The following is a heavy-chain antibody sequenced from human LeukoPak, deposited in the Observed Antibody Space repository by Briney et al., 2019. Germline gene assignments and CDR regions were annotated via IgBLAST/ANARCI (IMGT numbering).Heavy chain of an antibody. Sequence: GRSLRLSCAGSGFIFNNYAMHWVRQPPGKGLEWVSGISWNSGTIDYADSVKGRFTISRDNAKNSLYLQMNSLRTEDTALYYCVVGATDYYYGMDVWGQGTTVTVSS. D-gene: IGHD1-26*01. CDR2: ISWNSGTI. CDR1: GFIFNNYA. J-gene: IGHJ6*02. CDR3: VVGATDYYYGMDV. V-gene: IGHV3-9*01.